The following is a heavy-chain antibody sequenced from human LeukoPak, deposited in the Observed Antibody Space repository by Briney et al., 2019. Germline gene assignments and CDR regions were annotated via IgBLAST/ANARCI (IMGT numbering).Heavy chain of an antibody. Sequence: SVKVSCKASGGTFSSYTISWVRQAPGQGLEWMGRIIPILGIANYAQKFQGRVTITADKSTSTAYMELSSLRSEDTAVYYCVRAPPARTVVNWYFDLWGRGTLVTVSS. CDR1: GGTFSSYT. CDR3: VRAPPARTVVNWYFDL. V-gene: IGHV1-69*02. D-gene: IGHD4-23*01. J-gene: IGHJ2*01. CDR2: IIPILGIA.